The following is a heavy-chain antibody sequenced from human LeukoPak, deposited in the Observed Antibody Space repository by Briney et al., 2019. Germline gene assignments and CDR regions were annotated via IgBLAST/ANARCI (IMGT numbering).Heavy chain of an antibody. Sequence: GGSLRLSCAASGFTFNNAWMSWVRQAPGKGLEWVGRIKGKTDGGTTDYAAPVKGRFTISRDDSKNTLYLQMNSLKIEDTAVYYFTRIIKSGSFDYWGQGVLVTVSS. V-gene: IGHV3-15*01. CDR1: GFTFNNAW. J-gene: IGHJ4*02. CDR2: IKGKTDGGTT. D-gene: IGHD1-26*01. CDR3: TRIIKSGSFDY.